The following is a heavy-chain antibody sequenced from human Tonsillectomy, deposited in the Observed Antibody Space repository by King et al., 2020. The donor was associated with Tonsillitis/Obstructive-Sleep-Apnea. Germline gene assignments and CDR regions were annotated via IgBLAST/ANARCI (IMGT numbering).Heavy chain of an antibody. V-gene: IGHV4-59*01. CDR2: IYYSGST. Sequence: HVQLQESGPGLVKPSETLSLTCTVSGGSISSYYWSWIRQPPGKGLEGIGYIYYSGSTNYHPFLKSRVTISVDTSKNQFSLTLTSVTAADTAVYYCAKEVAWSGYFDYWGQGTLVTVSS. J-gene: IGHJ4*02. CDR3: AKEVAWSGYFDY. D-gene: IGHD3-3*01. CDR1: GGSISSYY.